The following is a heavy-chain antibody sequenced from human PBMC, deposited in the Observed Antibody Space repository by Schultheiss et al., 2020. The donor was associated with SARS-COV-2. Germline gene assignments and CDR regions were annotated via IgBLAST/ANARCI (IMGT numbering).Heavy chain of an antibody. CDR2: ISSSSSYI. J-gene: IGHJ4*02. CDR1: GFTFSSYS. Sequence: GGSLRLSCAASGFTFSSYSMNWVRQAPGKGLEWVSSISSSSSYIYYADSVKGRFTISRDNAKNSLYLQMNSLRAEDTAVYYCARMKSIVGATYFDYWGQGTLVTVSS. V-gene: IGHV3-21*04. CDR3: ARMKSIVGATYFDY. D-gene: IGHD1-26*01.